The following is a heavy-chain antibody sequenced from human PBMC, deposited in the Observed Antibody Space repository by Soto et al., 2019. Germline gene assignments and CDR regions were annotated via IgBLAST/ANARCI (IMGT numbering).Heavy chain of an antibody. CDR2: IYYSGST. V-gene: IGHV4-31*03. CDR3: ARANYDFWSGPQNCYFDY. D-gene: IGHD3-3*01. J-gene: IGHJ4*02. Sequence: SETLSLTCTVSGGSISSGGYYWSWIRQHPGKSLEWIGYIYYSGSTYYNPSLKSRVTISVDTSKNQFSLKLSSVTAAVTAVYYCARANYDFWSGPQNCYFDYWGQGTLVTVSS. CDR1: GGSISSGGYY.